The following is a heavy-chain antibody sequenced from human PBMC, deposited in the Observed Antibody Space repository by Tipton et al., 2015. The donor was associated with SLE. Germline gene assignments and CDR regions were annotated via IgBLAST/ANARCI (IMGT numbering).Heavy chain of an antibody. CDR1: GFTFDDYA. V-gene: IGHV3-9*01. Sequence: SLRLSCAASGFTFDDYAMHWVRQAPGKGLEWVSGISWNSGSIGYADSVKGRFTISRDNSKNTLYLQMNSLRAEDTAVYYCANYCSGGSCYSDYYYYGMDAWGQGTTVTVSS. J-gene: IGHJ6*02. CDR3: ANYCSGGSCYSDYYYYGMDA. CDR2: ISWNSGSI. D-gene: IGHD2-15*01.